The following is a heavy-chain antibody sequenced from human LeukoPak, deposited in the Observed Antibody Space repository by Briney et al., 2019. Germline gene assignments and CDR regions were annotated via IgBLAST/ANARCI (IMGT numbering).Heavy chain of an antibody. J-gene: IGHJ5*02. CDR1: GYTFTVYY. CDR2: INPNSGGT. V-gene: IGHV1-2*02. CDR3: ARAIIVVVPAAISWFDP. D-gene: IGHD2-2*01. Sequence: ASVKVSFKASGYTFTVYYMHWVRQAPGQGLEWMGWINPNSGGTNYAQKLQGRVTMTRDTSISTAYMELSRLRSDDTAVYYCARAIIVVVPAAISWFDPWGQGTLVTVSS.